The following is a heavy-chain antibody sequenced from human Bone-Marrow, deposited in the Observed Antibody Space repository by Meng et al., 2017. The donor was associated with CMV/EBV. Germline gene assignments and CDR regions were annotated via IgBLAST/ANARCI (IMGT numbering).Heavy chain of an antibody. CDR3: ARAPLGYSSGWYDY. CDR1: GGTFSSYA. V-gene: IGHV1-69*05. Sequence: SVKVSCKASGGTFSSYAFSWVRQAPGQGLEWMGGIIPIFAIANYAQKFQGRVTITTDESTSTAYMELSSLRSEDTAVYYCARAPLGYSSGWYDYWGQGTLVTVSS. J-gene: IGHJ4*02. D-gene: IGHD6-19*01. CDR2: IIPIFAIA.